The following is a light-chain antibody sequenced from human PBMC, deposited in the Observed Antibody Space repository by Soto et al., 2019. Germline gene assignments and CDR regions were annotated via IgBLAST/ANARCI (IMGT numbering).Light chain of an antibody. CDR1: QSVSSD. Sequence: ELVMTQSPATLSVSPGERATLSCRASQSVSSDLAWYQQKPGQAPRLLIYGASTRATDIPARFSGSGSGTEFTLTISSLQSEDFAVYYCQQYNNWPPITFGQGTRLEIK. CDR2: GAS. CDR3: QQYNNWPPIT. J-gene: IGKJ5*01. V-gene: IGKV3-15*01.